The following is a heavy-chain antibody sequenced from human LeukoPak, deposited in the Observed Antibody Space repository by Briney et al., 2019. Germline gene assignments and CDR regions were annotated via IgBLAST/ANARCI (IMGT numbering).Heavy chain of an antibody. CDR3: ARGDFYRYYFDY. J-gene: IGHJ4*02. Sequence: PSETLSLTCTVSGGSIRTYYRSWIRQPPGKGLEWIGYIYTSGSTNYNPSLKSRVTMSLDTSENQFSLKLSSVTAADTAVYYCARGDFYRYYFDYWGQGTLVTVSS. CDR2: IYTSGST. CDR1: GGSIRTYY. D-gene: IGHD2/OR15-2a*01. V-gene: IGHV4-4*09.